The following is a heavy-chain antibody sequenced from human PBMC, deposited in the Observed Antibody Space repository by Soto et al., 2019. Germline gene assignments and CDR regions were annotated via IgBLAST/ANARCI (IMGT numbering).Heavy chain of an antibody. CDR1: EFMFSGYL. J-gene: IGHJ4*02. D-gene: IGHD6-19*01. Sequence: PLGVLRLSCVASEFMFSGYLMICVRQAPGKELEWVANINQDGSETYYPDSVKGRFAISRDNTKHLLALQMNSLRAEDTAVYYCARGVGRVLVAGFDYWGQGTLVTVSS. V-gene: IGHV3-7*01. CDR3: ARGVGRVLVAGFDY. CDR2: INQDGSET.